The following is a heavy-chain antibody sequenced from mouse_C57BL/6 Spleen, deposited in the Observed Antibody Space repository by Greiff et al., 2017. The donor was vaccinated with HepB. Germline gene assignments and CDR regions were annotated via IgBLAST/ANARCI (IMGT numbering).Heavy chain of an antibody. J-gene: IGHJ2*01. D-gene: IGHD1-1*01. CDR3: ARAYGLYGSSFDY. CDR2: INPNNGGT. Sequence: VQQQQSGPELVKPGASVKIPCKASGYTFTDYNMDWVKQSHGKSLEWIGDINPNNGGTIYNQKFKGKATLTVDKSSSTAYMELRSLTSEDTAVYYCARAYGLYGSSFDYWGQGTTLTVSS. CDR1: GYTFTDYN. V-gene: IGHV1-18*01.